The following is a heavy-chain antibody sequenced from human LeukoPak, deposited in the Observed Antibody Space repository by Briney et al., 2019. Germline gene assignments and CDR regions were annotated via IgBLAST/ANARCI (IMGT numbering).Heavy chain of an antibody. J-gene: IGHJ4*02. D-gene: IGHD3-3*01. CDR1: GGTFSSYA. V-gene: IGHV1-69*05. CDR3: ATSPGGEYDFWSGYPYY. Sequence: SVKVSCKASGGTFSSYAISWVRQAPGQGLEWMGRIIPIFGTANYAQKFQGRVTITTDESTSTAYMELSSLRSEDTAVYYCATSPGGEYDFWSGYPYYWGQGTLVTASS. CDR2: IIPIFGTA.